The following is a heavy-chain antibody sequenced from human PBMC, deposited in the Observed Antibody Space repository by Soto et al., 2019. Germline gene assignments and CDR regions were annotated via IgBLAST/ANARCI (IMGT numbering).Heavy chain of an antibody. J-gene: IGHJ5*02. D-gene: IGHD3-16*01. CDR2: IYYSGST. CDR3: ARSKQGDWFDP. V-gene: IGHV4-61*01. CDR1: GGSVSSGSYY. Sequence: ETLSLTCTVSGGSVSSGSYYWSWIRQPPGKGLEWIGYIYYSGSTNYNPSLKSRVTISVDTSKNQFSLQLNSVTPEDTAVYYCARSKQGDWFDPWGQGTLVTVSS.